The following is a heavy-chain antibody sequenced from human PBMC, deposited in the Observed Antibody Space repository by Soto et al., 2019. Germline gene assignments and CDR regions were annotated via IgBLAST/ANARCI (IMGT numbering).Heavy chain of an antibody. CDR1: GYSFTSYW. CDR2: IYPGDSDT. V-gene: IGHV5-51*01. J-gene: IGHJ4*02. D-gene: IGHD6-13*01. Sequence: GESLRISCKGSGYSFTSYWIGWVRQMPGKGLEWMGIIYPGDSDTRYSPSFQGQVTISADKSISTAYLQWSSLKASDTAMYYCASSLSPYSRLNSWTLDYWGQGTLVTVSS. CDR3: ASSLSPYSRLNSWTLDY.